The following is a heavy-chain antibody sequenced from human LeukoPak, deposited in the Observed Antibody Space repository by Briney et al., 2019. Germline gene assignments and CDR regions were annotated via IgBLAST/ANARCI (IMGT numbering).Heavy chain of an antibody. CDR3: ARVPRSYYYYYYMDV. CDR1: GGSISTYY. V-gene: IGHV4-59*01. CDR2: VYYSGST. Sequence: SETLSLTCTVSGGSISTYYWNWIRQPPGKGLEWIGYVYYSGSTNYNPSLNSRVTISVDTSKNQFSLNLSSVTAADTAVYYCARVPRSYYYYYYMDVWGKGTTVTVSS. J-gene: IGHJ6*03.